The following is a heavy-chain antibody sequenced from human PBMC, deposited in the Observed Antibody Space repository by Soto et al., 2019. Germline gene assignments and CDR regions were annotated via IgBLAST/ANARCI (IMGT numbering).Heavy chain of an antibody. D-gene: IGHD6-6*01. Sequence: GGSLRLSCAASGFTFSSYGMHWVRQAPGKGLEWVAVISYDGSNKYYADSVKGRFTISRDNSKNTLYLQMNSLRAEDTAVYYCAKAPAARRYNYYGMDVWGQGTTVTVSS. CDR2: ISYDGSNK. CDR1: GFTFSSYG. V-gene: IGHV3-30*18. CDR3: AKAPAARRYNYYGMDV. J-gene: IGHJ6*02.